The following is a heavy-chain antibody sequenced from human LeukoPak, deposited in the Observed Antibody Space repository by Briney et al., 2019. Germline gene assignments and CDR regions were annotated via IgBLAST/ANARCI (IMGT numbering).Heavy chain of an antibody. Sequence: SETLSLTCTVSGGSLSSYYWSWIRQPPGKGLEWTRYIFYSGNTNYNPSLKSRVTISVDTFKNQLSLRLSSVTAADTAVYYCARHISAASRFDYWGQGSLVTVSS. V-gene: IGHV4-59*08. J-gene: IGHJ4*02. D-gene: IGHD6-13*01. CDR1: GGSLSSYY. CDR2: IFYSGNT. CDR3: ARHISAASRFDY.